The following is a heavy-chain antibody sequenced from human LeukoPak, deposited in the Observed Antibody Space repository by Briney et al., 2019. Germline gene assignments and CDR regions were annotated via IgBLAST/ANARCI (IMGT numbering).Heavy chain of an antibody. V-gene: IGHV3-21*01. CDR1: GFTFSSYN. CDR3: ARDLIVAVIAPYYFDC. CDR2: ISGSSSYI. Sequence: PGGSLRLSCAASGFTFSSYNMNWVRQAPGKGLEWVSSISGSSSYISYADSVKGRFTISRDNAKNSLYLQMNSLRAEDTAVYYCARDLIVAVIAPYYFDCWGQGTLVTVSS. D-gene: IGHD2/OR15-2a*01. J-gene: IGHJ4*02.